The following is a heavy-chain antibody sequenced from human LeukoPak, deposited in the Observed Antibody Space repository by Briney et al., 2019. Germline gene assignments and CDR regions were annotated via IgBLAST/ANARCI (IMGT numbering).Heavy chain of an antibody. CDR3: AKGYLGDY. Sequence: GGSLRLSCAASGFSFSSYAMTWVRQAPGKGLEWVSTISGSGGSTYYADSVKGRITISRDNSKNTLYLQMNSLRAEDTAVYYCAKGYLGDYWGQGTLVTVSS. J-gene: IGHJ4*02. CDR2: ISGSGGST. V-gene: IGHV3-23*01. CDR1: GFSFSSYA. D-gene: IGHD3-16*01.